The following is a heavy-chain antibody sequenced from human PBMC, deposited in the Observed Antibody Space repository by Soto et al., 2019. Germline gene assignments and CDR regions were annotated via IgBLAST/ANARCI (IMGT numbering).Heavy chain of an antibody. CDR3: AKDLGSSSPNWFDP. D-gene: IGHD6-6*01. J-gene: IGHJ5*02. Sequence: EVQLLASGGGLVQPGGSLRLSCVASGFTFASHAMNWVRQAPGKGLQWVSVISDSGGITYYADSVKGRFTISRDNSKNTLYLQMNNLRAEDTAVYYCAKDLGSSSPNWFDPWGQGTLVTFSS. CDR1: GFTFASHA. V-gene: IGHV3-23*01. CDR2: ISDSGGIT.